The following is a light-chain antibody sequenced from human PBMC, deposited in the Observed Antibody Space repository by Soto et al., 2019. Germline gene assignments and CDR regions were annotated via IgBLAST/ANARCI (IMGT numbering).Light chain of an antibody. V-gene: IGKV3-11*01. J-gene: IGKJ5*01. Sequence: EIVLTQSPATLSLSPGERATLSCRASQSVSSYLVWYQQKPGQAPRLLIYDTSNRATGIPARFSGSGSGKDFTLTITRLVPEDFAVYYCQQRTNWPITFGQGTRLEIK. CDR3: QQRTNWPIT. CDR1: QSVSSY. CDR2: DTS.